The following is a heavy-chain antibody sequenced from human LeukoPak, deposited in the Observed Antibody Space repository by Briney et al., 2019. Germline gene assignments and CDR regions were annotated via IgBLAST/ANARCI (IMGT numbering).Heavy chain of an antibody. Sequence: SETLSLTCTVSGGSISSYYWSWIRQPPGKGLEWIGYIYYSGSTNYNPSLKSRVTISVDTSKNQFSLKLSSVTAADTAVYYCARAAWDGAYCGGDCYSIAHWGQGTVVTVSS. D-gene: IGHD2-21*02. V-gene: IGHV4-59*01. J-gene: IGHJ4*02. CDR1: GGSISSYY. CDR2: IYYSGST. CDR3: ARAAWDGAYCGGDCYSIAH.